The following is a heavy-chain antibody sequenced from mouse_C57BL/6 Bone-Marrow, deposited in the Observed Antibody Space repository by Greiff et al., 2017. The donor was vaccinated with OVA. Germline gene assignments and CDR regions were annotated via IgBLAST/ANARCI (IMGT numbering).Heavy chain of an antibody. CDR3: APTTVDYAMDN. D-gene: IGHD1-1*01. V-gene: IGHV1-26*01. J-gene: IGHJ4*01. Sequence: EVQLQQSGPELVKPGASVKISCKASGYTFTDYYMNWVKQSHGQSLEWIGDLNPNNGGTSYNQKLKGKATLTVDKSSSTAYMELRSLTSEDSAVYYCAPTTVDYAMDNWGQGTSVTVSS. CDR1: GYTFTDYY. CDR2: LNPNNGGT.